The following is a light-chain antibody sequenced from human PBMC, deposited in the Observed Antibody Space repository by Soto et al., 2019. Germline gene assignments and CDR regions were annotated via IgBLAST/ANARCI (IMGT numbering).Light chain of an antibody. CDR3: QQGDSFPFT. CDR2: AAS. V-gene: IGKV1-12*01. CDR1: QDISSW. J-gene: IGKJ4*01. Sequence: DIQMTQSPSSVSASVGDTVTITCRASQDISSWVAWYQQKPGKAPKLLISAASSLQNGVQLRFSGGGYGTDFTLIISSLQPEDFATYFCQQGDSFPFTFGGGTKVDIK.